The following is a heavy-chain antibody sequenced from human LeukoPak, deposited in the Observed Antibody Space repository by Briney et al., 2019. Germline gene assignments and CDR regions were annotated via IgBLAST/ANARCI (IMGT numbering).Heavy chain of an antibody. J-gene: IGHJ6*03. CDR1: GFTLSSYE. Sequence: PGGSLRLSCAASGFTLSSYEMNWVRQAPGKGLEWVSYISSSGSTIYYADSVKGRFTISRDNAKNSLYLQMNSLRAEDTAVYYCASLGLWFGEFPRDYYYYYMDVWGKGTTVTVSS. CDR2: ISSSGSTI. CDR3: ASLGLWFGEFPRDYYYYYMDV. V-gene: IGHV3-48*03. D-gene: IGHD3-10*01.